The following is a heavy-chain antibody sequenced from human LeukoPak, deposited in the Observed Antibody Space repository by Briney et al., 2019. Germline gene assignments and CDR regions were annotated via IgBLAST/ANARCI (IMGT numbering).Heavy chain of an antibody. J-gene: IGHJ5*02. D-gene: IGHD3-22*01. Sequence: ASVKVSCKASGYTFTSYGISWLRQAPGQGLEWMGWISPYNGNTKYAQKFQGRVTMSTDTSTSTAYMELRSLRSDDTAVYYCARDSSGFRTGPATFDPWAREPWSPSPQ. CDR2: ISPYNGNT. V-gene: IGHV1-18*01. CDR1: GYTFTSYG. CDR3: ARDSSGFRTGPATFDP.